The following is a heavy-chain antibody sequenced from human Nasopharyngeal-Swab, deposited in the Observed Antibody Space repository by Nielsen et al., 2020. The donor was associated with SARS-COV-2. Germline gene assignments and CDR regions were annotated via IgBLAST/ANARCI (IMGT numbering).Heavy chain of an antibody. D-gene: IGHD3-3*01. V-gene: IGHV3-7*03. CDR2: IKQDGSEK. CDR1: GFMFSDYS. J-gene: IGHJ4*02. CDR3: ARDKFWSGYLAFDY. Sequence: GGSLRLSCEGFGFMFSDYSLNWVRQAPGKGLEWVANIKQDGSEKYYVDSVKGRFTISRDNAKNSLYLQMNSLRAEDTAVYYCARDKFWSGYLAFDYWGQGTLVTVSS.